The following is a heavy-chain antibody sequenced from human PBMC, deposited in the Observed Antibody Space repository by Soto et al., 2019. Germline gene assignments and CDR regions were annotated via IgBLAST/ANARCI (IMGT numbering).Heavy chain of an antibody. CDR1: GGSISSGGYF. CDR3: ARGNSATPFDY. CDR2: IYSGGST. D-gene: IGHD1-7*01. J-gene: IGHJ4*02. V-gene: IGHV4-31*03. Sequence: QVQLRESGPGLVEPSRTLSLTCSVSGGSISSGGYFWSWIRQHPGKDLEWIGYIYSGGSTYYNPSLKSRLTMSVDTSKNHFSLNLSSVTAADTAVYYCARGNSATPFDYWGQGTLVTVSS.